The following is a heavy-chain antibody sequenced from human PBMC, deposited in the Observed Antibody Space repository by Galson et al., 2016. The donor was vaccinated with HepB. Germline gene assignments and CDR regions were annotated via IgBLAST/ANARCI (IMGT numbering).Heavy chain of an antibody. CDR2: ILSKAHGGTT. Sequence: SLRLSCAASGFTFSDAWMMWVRQAPGKGLEWVGRILSKAHGGTTHYAAPVKGGFTISRDDSENTLYLQMNSLKIEDTAIYYCTISDFSDYWGQGTLVTVSS. V-gene: IGHV3-15*01. CDR1: GFTFSDAW. J-gene: IGHJ4*02. D-gene: IGHD4-11*01. CDR3: TISDFSDY.